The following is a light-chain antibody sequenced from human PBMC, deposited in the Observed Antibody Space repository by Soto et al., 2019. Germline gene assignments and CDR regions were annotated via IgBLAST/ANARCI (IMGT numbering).Light chain of an antibody. V-gene: IGLV2-14*01. Sequence: QSALTQPASVSGSPGQSITISCTGTSSDVGSYNYVSWYQHHPGKAPKLMIYEVSNRPSGVSHRFSGPKSGNTASLTISGLQAEDETIYYCYSYTGTSTYVFGTGTKLTVL. CDR1: SSDVGSYNY. J-gene: IGLJ1*01. CDR2: EVS. CDR3: YSYTGTSTYV.